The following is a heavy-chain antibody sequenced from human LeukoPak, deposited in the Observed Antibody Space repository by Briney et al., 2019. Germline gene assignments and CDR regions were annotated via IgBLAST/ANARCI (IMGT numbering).Heavy chain of an antibody. Sequence: SETLSLTCTVSGGSISSYYWGWIRQPAGKGLEWIGRIYTSGSTNYNPSLKSRVTMSVDTSKNQFSLKLSSVTAADTAVYYCAREGSVYDSSGYLTMTYYYYGMDVWGQGTTVTVSS. D-gene: IGHD3-22*01. CDR1: GGSISSYY. V-gene: IGHV4-4*07. CDR3: AREGSVYDSSGYLTMTYYYYGMDV. CDR2: IYTSGST. J-gene: IGHJ6*02.